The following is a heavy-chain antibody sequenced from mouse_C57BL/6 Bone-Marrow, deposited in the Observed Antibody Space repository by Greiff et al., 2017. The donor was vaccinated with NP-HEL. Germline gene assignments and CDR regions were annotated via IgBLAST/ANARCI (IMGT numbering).Heavy chain of an antibody. CDR1: GYTFTDYE. D-gene: IGHD1-1*01. V-gene: IGHV1-15*01. CDR3: TRGDITTVVADY. J-gene: IGHJ2*01. CDR2: IDPETGGT. Sequence: VQLQQSGAELVRPGASVTLSCKASGYTFTDYEMHWVKQTPVHGLEWIGAIDPETGGTAYNQKFKGKAILTADKSSSTAYMELRSLTSEDSAGYYCTRGDITTVVADYWGQGTTLTVSS.